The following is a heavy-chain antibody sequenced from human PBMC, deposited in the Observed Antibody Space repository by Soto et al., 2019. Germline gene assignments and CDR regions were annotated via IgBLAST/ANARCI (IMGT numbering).Heavy chain of an antibody. Sequence: ASVKVSCKSSGYTFINYYVHWLRQAPGQGLEWMGMINTSGGRTTYPQKFQGRVTMTRDTSTSTVYVELSSLRSGDTAVFYCAREKASTSLLTHCFYAMDVWGKGAPVTVSS. CDR2: INTSGGRT. CDR1: GYTFINYY. CDR3: AREKASTSLLTHCFYAMDV. J-gene: IGHJ6*04. V-gene: IGHV1-46*01.